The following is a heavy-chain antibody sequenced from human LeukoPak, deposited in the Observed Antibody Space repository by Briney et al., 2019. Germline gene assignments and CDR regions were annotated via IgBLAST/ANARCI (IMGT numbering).Heavy chain of an antibody. V-gene: IGHV4-4*07. D-gene: IGHD4/OR15-4a*01. CDR2: IYASGNT. Sequence: LETLSLTCSVSGASVSTYYWGWIRRPAGKGLEWIGRIYASGNTNYNPSLKSRVTISRDASKNQFSLRLTSVTAADTAVYYCARDYGGNYRFDFWGQGTLVTVSS. J-gene: IGHJ4*02. CDR1: GASVSTYY. CDR3: ARDYGGNYRFDF.